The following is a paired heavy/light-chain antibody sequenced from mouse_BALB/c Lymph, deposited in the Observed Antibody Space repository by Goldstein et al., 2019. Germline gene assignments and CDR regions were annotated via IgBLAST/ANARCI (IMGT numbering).Heavy chain of an antibody. J-gene: IGHJ4*01. CDR2: IYPGSGST. CDR3: KVWSRMDY. Sequence: LQQPGSELVRPGASVKLSCKASGYTFTSYWMHWVKQRPGQGLEWIGNIYPGSGSTNYDEKFKSKATLTVDTSSSTAYMQLSSLTSEDSAVYYCKVWSRMDYWGQGTSVTVSS. CDR1: GYTFTSYW. V-gene: IGHV1S22*01. D-gene: IGHD2-10*02.
Light chain of an antibody. CDR2: YTS. CDR1: QGISNY. CDR3: QQYSKLPYT. J-gene: IGKJ2*01. Sequence: DIQMTQTTSSLSASLGDRVTISCSASQGISNYLNWYQQKPDGTVKLLIYYTSSLHSGVPSRFSGSGSGTDYSLTISNLEPEDIATYYCQQYSKLPYTFGGGTKLEIK. V-gene: IGKV10-94*01.